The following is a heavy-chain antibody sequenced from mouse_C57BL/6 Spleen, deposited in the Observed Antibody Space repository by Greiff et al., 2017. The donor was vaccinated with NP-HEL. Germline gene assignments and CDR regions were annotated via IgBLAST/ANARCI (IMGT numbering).Heavy chain of an antibody. Sequence: EVHLVESGGGLVKPGGSLKLSCAASGFTFSSYAMSWVRQTPEKRLEWVATISDGGSYTYYPDNVKGRFTISRDNAKNNLYLQMSHLKSEDTAMYYCARENYYGSHFDYWGQGTTLTVSS. CDR1: GFTFSSYA. J-gene: IGHJ2*01. CDR3: ARENYYGSHFDY. CDR2: ISDGGSYT. D-gene: IGHD1-1*01. V-gene: IGHV5-4*01.